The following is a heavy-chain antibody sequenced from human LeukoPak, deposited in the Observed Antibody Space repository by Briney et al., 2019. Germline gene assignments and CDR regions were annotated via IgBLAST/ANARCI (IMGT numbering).Heavy chain of an antibody. CDR1: GGTFSSFA. CDR2: IIPILGIA. CDR3: ASTYESSGPRQD. D-gene: IGHD3-22*01. V-gene: IGHV1-69*04. Sequence: ASVKVSCKASGGTFSSFAISWVRQAPGQGLEWMGRIIPILGIANYAQKFQGRVTITADKSTSTAYMELNSLRSEDTAVYYCASTYESSGPRQDWGQGTLVTVSS. J-gene: IGHJ4*02.